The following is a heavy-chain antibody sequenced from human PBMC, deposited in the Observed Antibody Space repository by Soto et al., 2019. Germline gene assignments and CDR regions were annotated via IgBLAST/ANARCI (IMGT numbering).Heavy chain of an antibody. D-gene: IGHD2-15*01. CDR1: GYSFTRYG. CDR3: AREGYCSSGSCALYSHDYFGMDV. CDR2: ISAYNGNT. Sequence: QVQLVQSGAEVKKPGASVKVSCQASGYSFTRYGISWVRQAPGQGLEWVGWISAYNGNTNYAQKLKGRVTMTTGTSKTNAYMELRSLTSDDTAVYFCAREGYCSSGSCALYSHDYFGMDVWGQGTTVTVSS. J-gene: IGHJ6*02. V-gene: IGHV1-18*01.